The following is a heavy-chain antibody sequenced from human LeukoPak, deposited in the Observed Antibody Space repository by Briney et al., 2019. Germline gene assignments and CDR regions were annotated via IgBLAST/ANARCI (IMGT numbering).Heavy chain of an antibody. V-gene: IGHV3-30-3*01. CDR3: ARDSRPGWYYYYGMDV. J-gene: IGHJ6*02. Sequence: GGSLRLSCAASGFAFSSYAMHWVRQAPGKGLEWVAVISYDGSNKYYADSVKGRFTISRDNSKNTLYLQMNSLRAEDTAVYYYARDSRPGWYYYYGMDVWGQGTTVTVSS. D-gene: IGHD2-15*01. CDR2: ISYDGSNK. CDR1: GFAFSSYA.